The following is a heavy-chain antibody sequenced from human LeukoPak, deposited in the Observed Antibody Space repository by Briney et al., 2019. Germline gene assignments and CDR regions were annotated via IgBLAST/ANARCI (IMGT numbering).Heavy chain of an antibody. D-gene: IGHD6-19*01. CDR2: IDWDDDK. J-gene: IGHJ4*02. CDR1: GFSLSTSAMC. CDR3: ARVFSSGWSNIDY. V-gene: IGHV2-70*11. Sequence: ESGPTLVNPTQTLTLTCTFSGFSLSTSAMCVTWIRQPPGEALEWLARIDWDDDKYYSTSLKTRLTISKDTSRNQVVLTMTNMDPVDTATYYCARVFSSGWSNIDYWGQGTLVTVSS.